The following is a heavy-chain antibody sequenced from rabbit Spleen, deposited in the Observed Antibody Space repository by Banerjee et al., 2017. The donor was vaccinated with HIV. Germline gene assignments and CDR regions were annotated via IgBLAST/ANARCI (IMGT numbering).Heavy chain of an antibody. Sequence: QEQLVESGGGLFQPGGSLALTCKASGFSLNSDYVMCWVRQAPGKGLEWIGCINTSTGACFHATWEKGRFPIPRTQSPSVTLQMTSLTAADTATYFCARDPRYVSHSGFRFNLGGPGTLVTVS. CDR1: GFSLNSDYV. CDR2: INTSTGAC. CDR3: ARDPRYVSHSGFRFNL. V-gene: IGHV1S45*01. D-gene: IGHD1-1*01. J-gene: IGHJ4*01.